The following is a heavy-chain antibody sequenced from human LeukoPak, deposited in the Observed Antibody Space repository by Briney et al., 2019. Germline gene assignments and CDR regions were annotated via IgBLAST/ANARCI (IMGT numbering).Heavy chain of an antibody. CDR3: ARDPPLAVAGTDFDY. V-gene: IGHV1-69*01. J-gene: IGHJ4*02. CDR1: GGTFSSYA. Sequence: SVKVSCKASGGTFSSYAISWVRQAPGQGLEWMGGIIPIFGTANYAQKFQGRVTITADESTSTAYMELSSLRSEDTAVYYCARDPPLAVAGTDFDYWSQGTLVTVSS. CDR2: IIPIFGTA. D-gene: IGHD6-19*01.